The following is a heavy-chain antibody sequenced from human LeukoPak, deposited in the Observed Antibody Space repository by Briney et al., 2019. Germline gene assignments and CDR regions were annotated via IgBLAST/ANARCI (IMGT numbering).Heavy chain of an antibody. Sequence: ASVKVSCKASGGTFSNYAISWVRQAPGQGLEWMGAIIPIFGTANYAQKFQGRVTITADESTSTAYMELSSLRSEDTAVYYCARILSSSWYEYFHHWGQGTLVAVSS. CDR1: GGTFSNYA. J-gene: IGHJ1*01. CDR3: ARILSSSWYEYFHH. V-gene: IGHV1-69*01. CDR2: IIPIFGTA. D-gene: IGHD6-19*01.